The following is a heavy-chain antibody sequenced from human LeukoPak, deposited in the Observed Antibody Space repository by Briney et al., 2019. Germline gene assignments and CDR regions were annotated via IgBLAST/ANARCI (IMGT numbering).Heavy chain of an antibody. Sequence: ASAKVSCKASGGTFSSYAISWVRQAPGQGLEWMGRIIPIFGTANYAQKFQGRVTITTDESTSTAYMELSSLRSEDTAVYYCARAPSGSRDFDYWAREPWSPSPQ. CDR3: ARAPSGSRDFDY. J-gene: IGHJ4*02. CDR1: GGTFSSYA. D-gene: IGHD1-26*01. V-gene: IGHV1-69*05. CDR2: IIPIFGTA.